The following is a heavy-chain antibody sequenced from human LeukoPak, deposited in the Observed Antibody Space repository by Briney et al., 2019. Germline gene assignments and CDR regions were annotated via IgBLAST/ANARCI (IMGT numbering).Heavy chain of an antibody. CDR1: GYTFTGYY. J-gene: IGHJ6*02. CDR3: AKNTGLPGYSYYYYGMDV. D-gene: IGHD1-14*01. Sequence: ASVKVSRKASGYTFTGYYMHWVRQAPGQGLEWMGWINPNSGGTNYAQKFQGRVTMTRDTSISTAYMELSRLRSDDTAVYYCAKNTGLPGYSYYYYGMDVWGQGTTVTVSS. V-gene: IGHV1-2*02. CDR2: INPNSGGT.